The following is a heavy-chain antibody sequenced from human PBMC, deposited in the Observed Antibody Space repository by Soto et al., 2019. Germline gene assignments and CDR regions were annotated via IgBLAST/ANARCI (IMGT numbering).Heavy chain of an antibody. Sequence: GGSLRLSCAASGFTFSSYGMHWVRQAPGKGLEWVAVISYDGSNKYYADSVKGRFTISRDNSKNTLYLQMNSLRAEDTAVYYCAKDVYSGSYNWFDPWGQGTLVTVSS. J-gene: IGHJ5*02. D-gene: IGHD1-26*01. CDR1: GFTFSSYG. V-gene: IGHV3-30*18. CDR2: ISYDGSNK. CDR3: AKDVYSGSYNWFDP.